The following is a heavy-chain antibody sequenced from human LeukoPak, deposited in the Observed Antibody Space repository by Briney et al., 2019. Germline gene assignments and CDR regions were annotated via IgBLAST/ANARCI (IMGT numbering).Heavy chain of an antibody. CDR2: IKSRSDDGTR. V-gene: IGHV3-15*01. CDR1: GFTFSKVW. D-gene: IGHD1-14*01. Sequence: TPGGSLRLSCEASGFTFSKVWMSWVRQAPGKGLEWVGRIKSRSDDGTRDYAPPVRGRFTISRDDSKSTVYLQMESLRSEDTGVYYCCGTRGDLWGQGTLVTVSS. J-gene: IGHJ5*02. CDR3: CGTRGDL.